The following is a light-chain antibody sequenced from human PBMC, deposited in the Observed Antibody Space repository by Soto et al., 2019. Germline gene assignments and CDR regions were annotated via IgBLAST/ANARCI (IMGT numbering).Light chain of an antibody. J-gene: IGKJ4*01. Sequence: DIQMTQSPSSLSASVGDRVTITCRASHNIISYLHWYHHKPGKAPKLLIYAASSLQSGVPSRFSGSGSGTDFTLTISSLQPEDFATYYCQQSYSNPRTFGGGTKVEIK. CDR1: HNIISY. CDR3: QQSYSNPRT. CDR2: AAS. V-gene: IGKV1-39*01.